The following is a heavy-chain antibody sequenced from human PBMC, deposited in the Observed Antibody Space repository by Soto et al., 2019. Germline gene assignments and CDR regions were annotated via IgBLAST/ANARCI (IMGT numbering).Heavy chain of an antibody. CDR2: IYHSGST. CDR1: GGSISSGGYS. D-gene: IGHD4-4*01. CDR3: ARGKTVKREYFFDY. Sequence: SETLSLTCAVSGGSISSGGYSWSWIRQPPGKGLEWIGYIYHSGSTYYNPSLKSRVTISVDRSKNQFSLKLSSVTAADTAVYYCARGKTVKREYFFDYWGRGTLVTVSS. V-gene: IGHV4-30-2*01. J-gene: IGHJ4*02.